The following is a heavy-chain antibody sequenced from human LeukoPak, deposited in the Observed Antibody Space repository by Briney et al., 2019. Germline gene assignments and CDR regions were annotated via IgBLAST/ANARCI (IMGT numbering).Heavy chain of an antibody. CDR2: IYHSGDT. CDR3: AKGTSSGWYYFDY. D-gene: IGHD6-19*01. CDR1: GYSITSGYY. Sequence: SETLSLTCIVSGYSITSGYYWGWIRQPPGKGLECLGSIYHSGDTYYNPSLKSRVTISVDTSKNQFSLKLDSVTAADTAVYYCAKGTSSGWYYFDYWGQGTLVTVSS. V-gene: IGHV4-38-2*02. J-gene: IGHJ4*02.